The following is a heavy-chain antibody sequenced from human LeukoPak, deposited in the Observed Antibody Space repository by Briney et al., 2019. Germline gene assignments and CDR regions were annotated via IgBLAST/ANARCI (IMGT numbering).Heavy chain of an antibody. CDR3: AGGSSSWYFFGY. D-gene: IGHD6-13*01. V-gene: IGHV3-53*01. CDR1: GFTVRSNY. CDR2: IYSGGST. J-gene: IGHJ4*02. Sequence: PGGSLRLSCAASGFTVRSNYMNWVRQAPGKGLEWVSVIYSGGSTYYTDSVKGRFTISRDNSKNTLYLQMNSLRAEDTAVYYCAGGSSSWYFFGYWGQGTLVTVSS.